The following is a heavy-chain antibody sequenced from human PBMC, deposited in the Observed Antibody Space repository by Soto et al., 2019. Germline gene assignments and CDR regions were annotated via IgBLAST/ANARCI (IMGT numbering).Heavy chain of an antibody. CDR1: GGSFSAYY. CDR2: INHSGGT. J-gene: IGHJ4*02. Sequence: PSETLSLTCAVYGGSFSAYYWSWIRQPPGKGLEWIGEINHSGGTSYNPSLKSRVTISVDTSKSQFSLKLTSVTAADRAVYYCAPGSVDTVDSSGFYDYWGQGTLVTVSS. CDR3: APGSVDTVDSSGFYDY. V-gene: IGHV4-34*01. D-gene: IGHD3-22*01.